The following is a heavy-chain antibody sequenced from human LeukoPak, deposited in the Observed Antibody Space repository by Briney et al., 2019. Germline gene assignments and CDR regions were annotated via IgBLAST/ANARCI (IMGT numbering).Heavy chain of an antibody. CDR2: IRYDGSNK. Sequence: PGGSLRLSCAASGFTFSSYGMHWVRQAPGKGLEWVAFIRYDGSNKYYADSVKGRFTISRDNSKNTLYLQMNSLRAEDTAVYYGAKGGEGWKGGLYIAAADDVCDYWGQGTLVTVSS. J-gene: IGHJ4*02. D-gene: IGHD6-13*01. V-gene: IGHV3-30*02. CDR3: AKGGEGWKGGLYIAAADDVCDY. CDR1: GFTFSSYG.